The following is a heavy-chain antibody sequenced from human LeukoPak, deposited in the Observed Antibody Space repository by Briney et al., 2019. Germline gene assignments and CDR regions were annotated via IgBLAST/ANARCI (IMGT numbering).Heavy chain of an antibody. CDR3: ARLSGLNDFWSGWDYYYYMDV. J-gene: IGHJ6*03. CDR1: GYTFTSYD. D-gene: IGHD3-3*01. CDR2: MNPYSDNA. V-gene: IGHV1-8*01. Sequence: SLKVSCKASGYTFTSYDINCYRQATGQPLEWSRWMNPYSDNAGYEQKLRGRVTMTRNTSISTAYMGLSSLRSEDTAVYYCARLSGLNDFWSGWDYYYYMDVWGKGTTVTVSS.